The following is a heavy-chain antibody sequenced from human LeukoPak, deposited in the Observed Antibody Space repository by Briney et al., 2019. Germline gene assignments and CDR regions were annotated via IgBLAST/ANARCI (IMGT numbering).Heavy chain of an antibody. V-gene: IGHV4-61*02. D-gene: IGHD6-19*01. J-gene: IGHJ4*02. CDR2: IYTSGST. Sequence: PSETLSLTCIVSGGSISSGSYYWSWIRQPAGKGLEWIGRIYTSGSTNYNPSLKSRVTISVDTSKNQFSLKLSSVTAADTAVYYCAGAQAESGWYRYWGQGTLVTVSS. CDR1: GGSISSGSYY. CDR3: AGAQAESGWYRY.